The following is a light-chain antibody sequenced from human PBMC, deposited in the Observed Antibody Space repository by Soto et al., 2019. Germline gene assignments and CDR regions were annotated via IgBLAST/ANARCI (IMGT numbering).Light chain of an antibody. Sequence: DIQMTQSPSSLSASVGDRVTITCRASQGVSNYLAWYQQKPGKAPKLLIYAASSLQPGVPSRFSGRGSGTEFTLTISSLQSEDVATYYCQKYNSAPTWTFGQGTKVEIK. CDR3: QKYNSAPTWT. CDR1: QGVSNY. J-gene: IGKJ1*01. CDR2: AAS. V-gene: IGKV1-27*01.